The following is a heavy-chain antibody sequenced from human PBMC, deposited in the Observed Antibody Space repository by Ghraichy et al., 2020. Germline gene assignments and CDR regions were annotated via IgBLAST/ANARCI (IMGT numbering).Heavy chain of an antibody. CDR3: TREYTNGYDLTSSYYYYYCGLDV. CDR2: INSDGRNT. CDR1: GFIFSSYW. J-gene: IGHJ6*02. Sequence: GGSLRLSCAASGFIFSSYWMHCVRQAPGRGLVWVSHINSDGRNTNYADSVKGRFTISRDNAKNTLYLQMNSLRAEDTAVYYCTREYTNGYDLTSSYYYYYCGLDVWGRGTTVTVSS. V-gene: IGHV3-74*01. D-gene: IGHD2-8*01.